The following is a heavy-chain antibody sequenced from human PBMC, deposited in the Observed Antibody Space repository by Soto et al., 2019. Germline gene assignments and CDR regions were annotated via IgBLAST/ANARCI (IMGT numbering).Heavy chain of an antibody. D-gene: IGHD3-10*01. CDR1: GYTFTSYY. CDR3: ARVREVRGSFDY. CDR2: INPSGGST. J-gene: IGHJ4*02. V-gene: IGHV1-46*01. Sequence: QVQLVQSGAEVKKPGASVKVSCKASGYTFTSYYMHWVRQAPGQGLEWMGIINPSGGSTSYAQKFQGRVHIDRDTFTSTVYMELSSLRSEDTAVYYCARVREVRGSFDYWGQGTLVTVSS.